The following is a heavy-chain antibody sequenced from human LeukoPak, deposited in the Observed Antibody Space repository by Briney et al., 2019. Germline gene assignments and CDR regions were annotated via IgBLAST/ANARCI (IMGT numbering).Heavy chain of an antibody. J-gene: IGHJ5*02. CDR3: ARGQDYYDSSGYMFDP. Sequence: GGSLRLSCAASGGTFSSYAISWVRQAPGQGLEWMGGIIPIFGTANYAQKFQGRVTITADESTSTAYMELSSLRSEDTAVYYCARGQDYYDSSGYMFDPWGQGTLVTVSS. V-gene: IGHV1-69*01. CDR1: GGTFSSYA. D-gene: IGHD3-22*01. CDR2: IIPIFGTA.